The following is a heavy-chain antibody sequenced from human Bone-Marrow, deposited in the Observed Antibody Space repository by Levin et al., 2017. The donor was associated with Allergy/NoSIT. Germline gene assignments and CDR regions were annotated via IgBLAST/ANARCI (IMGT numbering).Heavy chain of an antibody. V-gene: IGHV3-30*03. CDR1: GFTFSGYG. D-gene: IGHD6-13*01. J-gene: IGHJ4*02. Sequence: PGESLKISCAASGFTFSGYGMHWVRQAPGKGLEWVAVISDDASDTYYADSVKGRFTVSRDNSKKTLYLQMNSLRPEDTAVYYCARDDSSSWYGGFIYWGQGALVTVSS. CDR2: ISDDASDT. CDR3: ARDDSSSWYGGFIY.